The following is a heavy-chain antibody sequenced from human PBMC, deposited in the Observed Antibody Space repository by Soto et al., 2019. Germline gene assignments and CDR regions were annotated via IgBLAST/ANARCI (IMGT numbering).Heavy chain of an antibody. D-gene: IGHD1-7*01. Sequence: WASVKVSCKASGYTFTSYGISWVRQAPGQGLEWMGWISAYNGNTNYAQKLQGRVTMTTDTSTSTAYMELRSLRSDDTAVYYCARDSSWNYVGSYYYGMDVWGQGTTVTVSS. J-gene: IGHJ6*02. CDR2: ISAYNGNT. V-gene: IGHV1-18*01. CDR3: ARDSSWNYVGSYYYGMDV. CDR1: GYTFTSYG.